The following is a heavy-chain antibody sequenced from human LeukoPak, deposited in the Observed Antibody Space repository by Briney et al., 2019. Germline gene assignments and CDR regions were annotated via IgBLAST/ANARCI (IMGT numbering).Heavy chain of an antibody. V-gene: IGHV1-46*01. Sequence: ASVKVSCKASGYTFTSYYMHWVRQAPGQGLEWMGIINPSGGSTSYAQKFQGRVTMTRDTSTSTVYMELSSLRSEDTAVYYCARDMVVVAATRFNWSDPWGQGTLVTVSS. D-gene: IGHD2-15*01. CDR1: GYTFTSYY. CDR3: ARDMVVVAATRFNWSDP. J-gene: IGHJ5*02. CDR2: INPSGGST.